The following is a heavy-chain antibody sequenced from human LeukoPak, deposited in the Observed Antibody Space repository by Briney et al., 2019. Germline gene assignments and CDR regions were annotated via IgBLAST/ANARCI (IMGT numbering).Heavy chain of an antibody. CDR3: ARDVRAMVRGVIITQEYYMDV. Sequence: SETLSLTCAVYGGSFSSGSHYWSWIRQPPGKGLEWIGYIYYSGSTNYNPSLKSRVTISVDTSKNQFSLKLSSVTAADTAVYYCARDVRAMVRGVIITQEYYMDVWGKGTTVTISS. D-gene: IGHD3-10*01. J-gene: IGHJ6*03. CDR2: IYYSGST. CDR1: GGSFSSGSHY. V-gene: IGHV4-61*01.